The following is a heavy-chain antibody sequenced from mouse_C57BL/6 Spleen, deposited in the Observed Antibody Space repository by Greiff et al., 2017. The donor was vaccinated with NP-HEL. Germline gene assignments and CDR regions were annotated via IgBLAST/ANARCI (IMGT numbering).Heavy chain of an antibody. J-gene: IGHJ2*01. CDR1: GYTFTSYW. CDR2: IDPSDSYT. CDR3: ARRNDYLDD. Sequence: QVHVKQPGAELVKPGASVKLSCKASGYTFTSYWMQWVKQRPGQGLEWIGEIDPSDSYTNYNQKFKGKATLTVDTSSSTAYMQLSSLTSEDSAVYYCARRNDYLDDWGQGTTLTVSS. V-gene: IGHV1-50*01. D-gene: IGHD2-3*01.